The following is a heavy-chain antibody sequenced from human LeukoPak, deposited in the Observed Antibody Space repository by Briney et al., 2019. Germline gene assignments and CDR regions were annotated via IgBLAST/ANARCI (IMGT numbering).Heavy chain of an antibody. V-gene: IGHV3-23*01. CDR1: GFTFSSYA. Sequence: GGSLRLSCAASGFTFSSYAMSWVRQAPGKGLEWVSAISGSGGSTNYADYVKGRFTISRDNSKNTLYLQMNSLRAEDTAVYYCATQTYDFWPVPSSYYFDYWGQGTLVTVSS. D-gene: IGHD3-3*01. CDR3: ATQTYDFWPVPSSYYFDY. J-gene: IGHJ4*02. CDR2: ISGSGGST.